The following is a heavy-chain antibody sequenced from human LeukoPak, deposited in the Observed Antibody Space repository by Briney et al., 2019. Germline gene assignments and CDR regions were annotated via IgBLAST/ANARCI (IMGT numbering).Heavy chain of an antibody. CDR2: INQDGTDK. CDR3: AREIVGTHKSRFDP. V-gene: IGHV3-7*03. Sequence: QTGGSLRLSCAASGLTGSHNYVSWVRQAPGKGLEWVANINQDGTDKYYVDSVKGRFTISRDNAKNSLYLQMNSLRAEDTAVYYCAREIVGTHKSRFDPWGQGTLVTVSS. J-gene: IGHJ5*02. CDR1: GLTGSHNY. D-gene: IGHD1-26*01.